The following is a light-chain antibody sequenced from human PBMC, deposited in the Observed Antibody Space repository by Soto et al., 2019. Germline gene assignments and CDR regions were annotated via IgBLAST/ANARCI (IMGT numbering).Light chain of an antibody. J-gene: IGLJ2*01. CDR2: SNN. Sequence: QSVLTHPPSASGTPGQRVTISCSGSSSNIGSNTVNWYQQLPGTAPKLLIYSNNQQPSGVPDRFSGSKSGTSASLAISGLQSEDEADYYCAAWDDSLNGVVFGGGTKLTV. V-gene: IGLV1-44*01. CDR1: SSNIGSNT. CDR3: AAWDDSLNGVV.